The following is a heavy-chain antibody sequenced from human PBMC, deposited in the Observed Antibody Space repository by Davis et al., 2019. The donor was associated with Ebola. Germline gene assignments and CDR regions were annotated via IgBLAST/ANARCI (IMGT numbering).Heavy chain of an antibody. CDR3: TLASGYVDY. V-gene: IGHV3-73*01. J-gene: IGHJ4*02. CDR1: GFTFSGSA. CDR2: IRSKANSYAT. Sequence: GESLKISCAASGFTFSGSAMHWVRQASGKGLEWVGRIRSKANSYATPYAASVKGRFTISRDDSKNTAYLQMNSLKTEDTAVYYCTLASGYVDYWGQGTLVTVSS. D-gene: IGHD1-26*01.